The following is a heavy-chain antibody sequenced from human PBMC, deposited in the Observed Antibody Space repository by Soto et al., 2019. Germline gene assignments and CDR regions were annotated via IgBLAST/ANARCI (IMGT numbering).Heavy chain of an antibody. V-gene: IGHV1-46*03. Sequence: ASVKVSCKASGYTFASYYMHWARQAPGQGLEWMGIINPSGGSTSYAQKFQGIVTMTRDTSTSTVYMELSSLRSEDTAVYYCARNQGGSGYYDAFDIWGQGTMVTVSS. CDR1: GYTFASYY. CDR2: INPSGGST. D-gene: IGHD3-22*01. J-gene: IGHJ3*02. CDR3: ARNQGGSGYYDAFDI.